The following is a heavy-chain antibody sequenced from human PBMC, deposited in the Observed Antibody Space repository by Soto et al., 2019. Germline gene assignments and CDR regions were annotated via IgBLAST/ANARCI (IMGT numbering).Heavy chain of an antibody. Sequence: ASVKVSCKASGYTFTSYAMHWVRQAPGQRREWMGWINAGNGNTKYSQKFQGRVTITRDTSASTAYMELSSLRSEDTAVYYCARTYGSGRSEYYYGMDVSGQGTSVTVSS. J-gene: IGHJ6*02. CDR2: INAGNGNT. CDR3: ARTYGSGRSEYYYGMDV. D-gene: IGHD3-10*01. V-gene: IGHV1-3*01. CDR1: GYTFTSYA.